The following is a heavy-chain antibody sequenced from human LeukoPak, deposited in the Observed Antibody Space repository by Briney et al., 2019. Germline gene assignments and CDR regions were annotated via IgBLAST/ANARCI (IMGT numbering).Heavy chain of an antibody. D-gene: IGHD5-24*01. V-gene: IGHV1-69*05. Sequence: SVKVSCKASGGTSSSYAISWVRQAPGQGLEWMGRIIPIFGTANYAQKFQGRDTITTDESTSTAYMELSSLRSEDTAVYYCARGQRWLQLPRYYYYMDVWGKGATVTVSS. CDR2: IIPIFGTA. J-gene: IGHJ6*03. CDR1: GGTSSSYA. CDR3: ARGQRWLQLPRYYYYMDV.